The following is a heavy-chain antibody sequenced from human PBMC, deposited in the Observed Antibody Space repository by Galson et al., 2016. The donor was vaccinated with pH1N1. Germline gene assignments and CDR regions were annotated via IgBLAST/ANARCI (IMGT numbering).Heavy chain of an antibody. CDR2: IMPIFGTT. Sequence: SVKVSCKASGGPLSSYATGWVRQAPGQGPEWMGGIMPIFGTTKYEQKFQGRVTITADEMSGSAYMELSGLTSMDTAVYYCVRSTGDNKVNGAFDVWGQGTLVIVSS. J-gene: IGHJ3*01. D-gene: IGHD2-2*01. CDR3: VRSTGDNKVNGAFDV. V-gene: IGHV1-69*13. CDR1: GGPLSSYA.